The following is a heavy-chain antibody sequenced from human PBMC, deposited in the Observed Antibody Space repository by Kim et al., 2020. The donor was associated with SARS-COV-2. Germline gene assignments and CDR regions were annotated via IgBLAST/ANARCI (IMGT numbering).Heavy chain of an antibody. CDR3: ARAGLAQACGSYPHSDY. CDR1: GFTFISYG. J-gene: IGHJ4*01. Sequence: GGSLRLSCAASGFTFISYGVYWVRPAPGKGLEWVAVTRYDGSNKYYADSVKGRFTISRDNSKNTLYLQMNSLRAEDTAVYYCARAGLAQACGSYPHSDY. D-gene: IGHD1-26*01. V-gene: IGHV3-33*01. CDR2: TRYDGSNK.